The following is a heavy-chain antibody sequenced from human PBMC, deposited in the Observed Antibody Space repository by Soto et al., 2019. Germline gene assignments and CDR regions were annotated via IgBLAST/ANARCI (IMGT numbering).Heavy chain of an antibody. CDR1: GYTFTSYG. V-gene: IGHV1-18*01. CDR3: ARDSTSLYDKDAFDI. CDR2: ISAYNGNT. Sequence: ATLKVSCKASGYTFTSYGISWVRQAPGQGLEWMGWISAYNGNTNYAQKLQGRVTMTTDTSTSTAYMELRSLRSDDTAVYYCARDSTSLYDKDAFDIWGQGTMVTVSS. J-gene: IGHJ3*02. D-gene: IGHD3-22*01.